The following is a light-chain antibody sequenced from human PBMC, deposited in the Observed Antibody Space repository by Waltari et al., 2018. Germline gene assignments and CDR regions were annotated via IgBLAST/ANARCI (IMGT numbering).Light chain of an antibody. CDR3: QQSFSTPLT. J-gene: IGKJ4*01. V-gene: IGKV1-39*01. CDR1: QSLSSY. CDR2: AAS. Sequence: DIQMTQSPSSLSASLGDSVTLTCRASQSLSSYLNWYQQKPGVAPKLLIYAASSVRNGVPSRVSGSGSGTEVSLTISSLQPEDFATYYCQQSFSTPLTFGGGTKVEIK.